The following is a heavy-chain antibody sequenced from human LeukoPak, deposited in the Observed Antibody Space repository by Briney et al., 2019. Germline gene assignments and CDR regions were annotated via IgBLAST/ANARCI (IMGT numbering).Heavy chain of an antibody. J-gene: IGHJ4*02. D-gene: IGHD4/OR15-4a*01. V-gene: IGHV3-30*18. Sequence: GRSLRLSCAASGFTFSSYGMHWVRQAPGKGLEWVAVISYDGSNKYYADSVKGRFTISRDNSKNMVYLQMNSLRADDTAVYYCAKTAVVITFRFDDWGQGALVTVSS. CDR3: AKTAVVITFRFDD. CDR1: GFTFSSYG. CDR2: ISYDGSNK.